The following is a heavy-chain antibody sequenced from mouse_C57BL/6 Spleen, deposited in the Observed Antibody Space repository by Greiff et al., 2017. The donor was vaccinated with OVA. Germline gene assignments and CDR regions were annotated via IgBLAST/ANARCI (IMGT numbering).Heavy chain of an antibody. CDR1: GYSITSGYY. D-gene: IGHD3-2*02. CDR2: ISYDGSN. J-gene: IGHJ3*01. CDR3: AKDSSGPFAY. V-gene: IGHV3-6*01. Sequence: EVKLVESGPGLVKPSQSLSLTCSVTGYSITSGYYWNWIRQFPGNKLEWMGYISYDGSNNYNPSLKNRISITRDTSKNQFFLKLNSVTTEDPATYYCAKDSSGPFAYWGQGTLVTVSA.